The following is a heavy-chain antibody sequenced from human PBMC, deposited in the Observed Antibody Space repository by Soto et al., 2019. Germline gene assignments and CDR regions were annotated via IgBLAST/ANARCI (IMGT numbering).Heavy chain of an antibody. D-gene: IGHD3-3*01. V-gene: IGHV3-7*03. J-gene: IGHJ6*02. CDR1: GFTFRSYW. CDR3: ARGSTYNFWSGYIYYGMDV. Sequence: PVGSVRLSCAASGFTFRSYWVNWVRQAPGKGLQWVANINQDGSEKYYVDSVKGRFTISRDNAKNSLYLQMNSLRAEDTAVYYCARGSTYNFWSGYIYYGMDVWGQGTTVTVSS. CDR2: INQDGSEK.